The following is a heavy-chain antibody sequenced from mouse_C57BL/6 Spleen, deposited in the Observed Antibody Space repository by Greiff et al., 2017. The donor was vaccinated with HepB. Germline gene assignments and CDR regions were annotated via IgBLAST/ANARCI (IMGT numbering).Heavy chain of an antibody. CDR1: GYTFTSYT. J-gene: IGHJ1*03. CDR3: ARFPGCSSTDAYFDD. D-gene: IGHD1-1*01. V-gene: IGHV1-4*01. Sequence: QVHVQQSGAELARPGASVKMSCKASGYTFTSYTMHWVKQRPGQGLEWIGYINPSSGYTKYNQKFKDKATLTADKSSSTAYMQLSSLTSEDSAVYYGARFPGCSSTDAYFDDWGTGTTVTVSA. CDR2: INPSSGYT.